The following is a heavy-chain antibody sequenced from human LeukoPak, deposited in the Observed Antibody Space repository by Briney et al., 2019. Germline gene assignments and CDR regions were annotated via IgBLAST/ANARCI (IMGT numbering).Heavy chain of an antibody. D-gene: IGHD2-15*01. Sequence: SETLSLTCAVSGGSISSSNWWRWLRPPPGKGLEWIGEIYHSGSTNYNPSLKSRAALSEDKSKNQFSLKLSSVTAADTAVYDCARDPIDCSGGSCRTYGMDVWGQGTTVTVSS. V-gene: IGHV4-4*02. J-gene: IGHJ6*02. CDR1: GGSISSSNW. CDR3: ARDPIDCSGGSCRTYGMDV. CDR2: IYHSGST.